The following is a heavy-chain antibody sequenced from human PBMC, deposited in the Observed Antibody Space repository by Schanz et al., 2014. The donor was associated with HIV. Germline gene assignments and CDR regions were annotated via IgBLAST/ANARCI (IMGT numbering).Heavy chain of an antibody. V-gene: IGHV1-2*02. D-gene: IGHD2-15*01. CDR2: INPTNGKT. CDR1: GYIFTGYY. CDR3: ARNQYQMLPFDF. J-gene: IGHJ4*02. Sequence: QVQLVQSGAEVEKPGASAKVSCKASGYIFTGYYIHWVRQAPGQGLEWMGWINPTNGKTFYTQKFRGRVTMTRDTSVNTASMEVSRLMSDDTAVYYCARNQYQMLPFDFWGQGTLVTVSS.